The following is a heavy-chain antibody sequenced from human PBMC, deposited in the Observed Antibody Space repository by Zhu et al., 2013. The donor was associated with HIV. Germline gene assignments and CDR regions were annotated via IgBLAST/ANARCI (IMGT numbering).Heavy chain of an antibody. D-gene: IGHD2-2*01. Sequence: QVQLVQSGAEVKKPGASVKVSCKASGYTFTSYGISWVRQAPGQGLEWMGWISAYNGNTNYAQKLQGRVTMTTDTSTSTAYMELRSLRSDDTAVYYCAKVNVVVPAAMKAGYYGMDVWGQGTTGHRLL. CDR3: AKVNVVVPAAMKAGYYGMDV. J-gene: IGHJ6*02. V-gene: IGHV1-18*01. CDR2: ISAYNGNT. CDR1: GYTFTSYG.